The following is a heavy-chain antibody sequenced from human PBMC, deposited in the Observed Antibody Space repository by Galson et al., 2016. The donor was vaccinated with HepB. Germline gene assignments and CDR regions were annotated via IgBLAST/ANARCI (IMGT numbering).Heavy chain of an antibody. J-gene: IGHJ6*04. D-gene: IGHD3-3*01. CDR1: GFMFSTYA. V-gene: IGHV3-30*04. Sequence: SLRLSCAGSGFMFSTYAMHWVRQAPGKGLDWVAVISYDGSKKFYGDSVKGRFTISRDNFKITLFLQMNSLRAEDTAVYYCARGPPYYDYWSGYYVMDVWGKGTAFTVSS. CDR3: ARGPPYYDYWSGYYVMDV. CDR2: ISYDGSKK.